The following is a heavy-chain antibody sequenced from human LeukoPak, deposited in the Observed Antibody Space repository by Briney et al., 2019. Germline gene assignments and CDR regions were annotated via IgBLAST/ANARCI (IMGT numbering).Heavy chain of an antibody. CDR1: GETFSGFY. J-gene: IGHJ4*02. Sequence: TPSETLSLTCAVYGETFSGFYWSWIRQPPGKGREWIEEMNYSGSTNYNPSLKSRATTSVDTSKNQFSLNLNSVTAADTVVYYCARISTVTHQFDYWGQGMLVTVSS. CDR2: MNYSGST. V-gene: IGHV4-34*01. D-gene: IGHD4-17*01. CDR3: ARISTVTHQFDY.